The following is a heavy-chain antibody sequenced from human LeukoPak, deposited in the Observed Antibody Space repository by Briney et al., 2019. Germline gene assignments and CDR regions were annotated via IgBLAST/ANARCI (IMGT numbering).Heavy chain of an antibody. CDR3: ARDRGYGGNAGFDY. Sequence: GGSLRLSCAASGFTSSSYEMNWVRQAPGKGLEWVSYISSSGSTIYYADSVKGRFTISRDNAKNSLYLQMNSLRAEDTAVYYCARDRGYGGNAGFDYWGQGTLVTVSS. J-gene: IGHJ4*02. V-gene: IGHV3-48*03. D-gene: IGHD4-23*01. CDR1: GFTSSSYE. CDR2: ISSSGSTI.